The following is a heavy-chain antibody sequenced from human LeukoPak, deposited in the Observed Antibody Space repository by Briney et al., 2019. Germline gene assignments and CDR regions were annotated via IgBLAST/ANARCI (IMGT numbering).Heavy chain of an antibody. CDR1: GFTFSSYA. CDR2: ISGSGGST. J-gene: IGHJ4*02. D-gene: IGHD3-10*01. CDR3: AKALWFGELGYYFDY. Sequence: GRSLRLSCAASGFTFSSYAMSWVRQAAGKGLEWVSAISGSGGSTYYADSVKGRFTISRDNSKNTLYLQMNSLRAEDTAVYYCAKALWFGELGYYFDYWGQGTLFTVSS. V-gene: IGHV3-23*01.